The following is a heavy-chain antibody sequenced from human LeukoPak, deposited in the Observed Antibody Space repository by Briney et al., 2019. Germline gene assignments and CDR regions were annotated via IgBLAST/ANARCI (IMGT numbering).Heavy chain of an antibody. D-gene: IGHD4-17*01. CDR2: TYYRSKWYN. V-gene: IGHV6-1*01. J-gene: IGHJ4*02. CDR1: GYSVSSNSAA. Sequence: SQTLSLTCAISGYSVSSNSAAWNWIRQSPSRGLEWLGRTYYRSKWYNDYAVSVKSRITINPDTSKNQFSLQLNSVTPEDKAVYYCARAIYGDYLNEPFDYWGQGTLVTVSS. CDR3: ARAIYGDYLNEPFDY.